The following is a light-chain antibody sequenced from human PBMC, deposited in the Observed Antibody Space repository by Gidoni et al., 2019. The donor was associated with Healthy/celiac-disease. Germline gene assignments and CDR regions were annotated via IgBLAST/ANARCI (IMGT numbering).Light chain of an antibody. Sequence: QFPQSPSSLSASVGDRVTITCRARQSISSYLNWYQQKPGKGPQLLIYAAYSWQSGVPSRFSGSGSGTDFTLTISSLQPEDFATYYCQQSYSTPLTFGGXTKVEIK. CDR3: QQSYSTPLT. CDR2: AAY. CDR1: QSISSY. J-gene: IGKJ4*01. V-gene: IGKV1-39*01.